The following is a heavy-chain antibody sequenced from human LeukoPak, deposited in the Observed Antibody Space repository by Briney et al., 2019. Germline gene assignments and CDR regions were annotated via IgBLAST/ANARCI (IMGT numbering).Heavy chain of an antibody. J-gene: IGHJ4*02. CDR3: ASIPYYDSSGYVDY. Sequence: SETLSLTCTFSGGSISSSGYYWGWIRQPPGKGLEWIGSIYYSGSTYYNPSLKSRVTISVDTSKNQFSLKLSSVTAADTAVYYCASIPYYDSSGYVDYWGQGTLVTVSS. V-gene: IGHV4-39*01. CDR1: GGSISSSGYY. CDR2: IYYSGST. D-gene: IGHD3-22*01.